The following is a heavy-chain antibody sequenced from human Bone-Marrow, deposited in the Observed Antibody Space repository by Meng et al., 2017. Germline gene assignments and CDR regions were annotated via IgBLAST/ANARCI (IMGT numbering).Heavy chain of an antibody. CDR3: ARGIAGAPDY. D-gene: IGHD6-19*01. CDR1: CYSISSGYY. V-gene: IGHV4-38-2*01. J-gene: IGHJ4*02. Sequence: SETLSLTCAVSCYSISSGYYWGWIRQPPGKGLEWIGSIYHSGGTYYHPSLKSRVTISVDTSKNQFSLKLSSVTAADTAVYYCARGIAGAPDYWGQGTLVTVSS. CDR2: IYHSGGT.